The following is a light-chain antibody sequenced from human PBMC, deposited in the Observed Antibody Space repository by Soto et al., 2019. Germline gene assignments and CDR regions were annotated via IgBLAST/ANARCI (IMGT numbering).Light chain of an antibody. Sequence: IVMTQSPATLSVSPGERATLSCRASQSVSADLAWYQQKPAQVTRLLIYGASTRATGIPARFSGSGSGTEFTLTISSLQSEYFAVYYCQQYNNWPKTFGQGTKVEIK. CDR1: QSVSAD. CDR3: QQYNNWPKT. CDR2: GAS. V-gene: IGKV3-15*01. J-gene: IGKJ1*01.